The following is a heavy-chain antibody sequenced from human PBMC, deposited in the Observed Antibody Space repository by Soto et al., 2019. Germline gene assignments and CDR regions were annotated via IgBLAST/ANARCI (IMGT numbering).Heavy chain of an antibody. CDR2: LYNTGST. D-gene: IGHD1-20*01. Sequence: SETLSLTCTVSGASISRYYWSWIRQSPGKGLEWIGYLYNTGSTNYNPSLKSRVTISVDTSKNQFSLKLSSVTAADTAVYYCARVGGINWFDPRAQRTPVTVSS. CDR1: GASISRYY. J-gene: IGHJ5*02. CDR3: ARVGGINWFDP. V-gene: IGHV4-59*01.